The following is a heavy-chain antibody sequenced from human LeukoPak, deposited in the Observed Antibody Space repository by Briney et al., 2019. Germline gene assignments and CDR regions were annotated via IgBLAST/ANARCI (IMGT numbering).Heavy chain of an antibody. CDR1: GGTFSSYA. Sequence: SVKVSCKASGGTFSSYAISWVRQAPGQGLEWMGGFIPIFGTANYAQKFQGRVTITADESTSTAYMELSSLRSEDTAVYYCARVTDYGDFLYYWGQGTLVTVSS. V-gene: IGHV1-69*13. CDR2: FIPIFGTA. J-gene: IGHJ4*02. D-gene: IGHD4-17*01. CDR3: ARVTDYGDFLYY.